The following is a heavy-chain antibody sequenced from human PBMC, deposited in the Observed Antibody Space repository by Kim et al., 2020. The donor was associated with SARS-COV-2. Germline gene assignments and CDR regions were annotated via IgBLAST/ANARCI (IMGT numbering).Heavy chain of an antibody. CDR3: ANLRH. CDR1: GFTFSNSD. V-gene: IGHV3-30*18. J-gene: IGHJ4*02. CDR2: ILKDESNK. Sequence: GGSLRLSCAASGFTFSNSDMYWVRQAPGKGLEWVAIILKDESNKYYAESVKGRFTISRDNSKNTLYLQMNSLRTEDTAVYYCANLRHWRQGTLVTVSS. D-gene: IGHD6-25*01.